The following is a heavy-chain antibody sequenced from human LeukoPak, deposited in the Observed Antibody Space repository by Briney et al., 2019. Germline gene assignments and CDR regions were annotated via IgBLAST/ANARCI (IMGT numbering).Heavy chain of an antibody. J-gene: IGHJ4*02. CDR3: ARDRWELPYYFDY. D-gene: IGHD1-26*01. Sequence: ASVKVSCKASGYTFSSYHLHWVRQAPGQGLEWMGILNSSGGSTTYAQKFQGRITMTRDASTSTVYMELRSLRSEDTAVYYCARDRWELPYYFDYWGQGTLVTVSS. CDR1: GYTFSSYH. V-gene: IGHV1-46*01. CDR2: LNSSGGST.